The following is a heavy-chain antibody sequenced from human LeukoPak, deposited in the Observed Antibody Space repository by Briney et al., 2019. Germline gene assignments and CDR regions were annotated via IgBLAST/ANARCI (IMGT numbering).Heavy chain of an antibody. D-gene: IGHD6-6*01. J-gene: IGHJ5*02. CDR2: IYTSGST. CDR1: GGSISSYS. CDR3: ARGRVAARREWFDP. V-gene: IGHV4-4*07. Sequence: SETLSLTCTVSGGSISSYSWSWIRQPAGKGLEWIGRIYTSGSTNYNPSLKSRVTMSVDTSKNQFSLKLSSVTAADTAVYYCARGRVAARREWFDPWGQGTLVTVSS.